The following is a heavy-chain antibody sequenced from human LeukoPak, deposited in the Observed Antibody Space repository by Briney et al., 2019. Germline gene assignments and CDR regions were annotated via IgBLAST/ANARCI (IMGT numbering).Heavy chain of an antibody. Sequence: ASVKVSCKASGYIFTDYSIHWVRRAPGQGLEWMGWINAGNGKTKSSQSFQGRVTITRGTSASTVFMELSSLRSEDTAVYYCARDTSQYFDWLEYWGQGTLVTVSS. CDR1: GYIFTDYS. V-gene: IGHV1-3*01. J-gene: IGHJ4*02. CDR2: INAGNGKT. CDR3: ARDTSQYFDWLEY. D-gene: IGHD3-9*01.